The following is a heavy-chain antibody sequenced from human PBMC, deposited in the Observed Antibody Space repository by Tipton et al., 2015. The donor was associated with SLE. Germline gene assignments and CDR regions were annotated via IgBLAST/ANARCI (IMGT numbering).Heavy chain of an antibody. J-gene: IGHJ4*02. D-gene: IGHD1-26*01. CDR2: TQLGDTGP. CDR1: GYRFTDYW. CDR3: VRHSFSGDYFDF. V-gene: IGHV5-51*01. Sequence: QSGPEVKKPGESLKISCKGSGYRFTDYWITWVRQMPGKGLEWMGITQLGDTGPRYSPSFRGQVTISADKSINTVYLQWSSLKASDTALYYCVRHSFSGDYFDFWGQGTLLTVSS.